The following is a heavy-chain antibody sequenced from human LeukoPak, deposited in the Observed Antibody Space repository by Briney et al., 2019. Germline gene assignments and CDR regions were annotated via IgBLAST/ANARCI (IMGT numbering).Heavy chain of an antibody. CDR3: AKVGPGAARDY. J-gene: IGHJ4*02. CDR1: GFTFSSYV. Sequence: GGSLRLSCTASGFTFSSYVMSWVRQAPGKGLEWVSAISGSDGNTYYGDSVKGRFTISRDNSRNTLYMQMNSLRADDTAVYYCAKVGPGAARDYWGQGTLVTVSS. V-gene: IGHV3-23*01. CDR2: ISGSDGNT. D-gene: IGHD6-6*01.